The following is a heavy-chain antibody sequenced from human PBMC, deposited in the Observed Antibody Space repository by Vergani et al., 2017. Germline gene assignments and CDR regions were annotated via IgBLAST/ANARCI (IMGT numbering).Heavy chain of an antibody. V-gene: IGHV3-21*01. CDR2: ISSSSSYI. D-gene: IGHD4-17*01. CDR3: ARDPYGEYYFDY. J-gene: IGHJ4*02. Sequence: VQLVESGGGLVKPGGSLRLSCAASGFTFSSYSMNWVRQAPGKGLEWVSSISSSSSYIYYADSVKCRFTISRDNAKNSLYLQMNSLRAEDTAVYYCARDPYGEYYFDYWGQGTLVTVSS. CDR1: GFTFSSYS.